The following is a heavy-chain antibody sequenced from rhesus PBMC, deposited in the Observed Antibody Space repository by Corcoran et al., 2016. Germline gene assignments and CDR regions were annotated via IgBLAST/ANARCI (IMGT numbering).Heavy chain of an antibody. Sequence: QVQLQESGPGLVKPSETLSLTCAVSGGSISSGYYYWSWIRQPPGKGLEWIGYITYSGNTSYTPSLKSRVTISRATSKNQFSLKLSSVTAADTAVYYCAREPRDTHPVFDYWGQGVLVTVSS. D-gene: IGHD5-42*01. CDR1: GGSISSGYYY. V-gene: IGHV4-122*02. J-gene: IGHJ4*01. CDR2: ITYSGNT. CDR3: AREPRDTHPVFDY.